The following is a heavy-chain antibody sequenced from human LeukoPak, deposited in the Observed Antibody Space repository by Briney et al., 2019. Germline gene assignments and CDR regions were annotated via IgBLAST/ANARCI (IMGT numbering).Heavy chain of an antibody. D-gene: IGHD6-13*01. V-gene: IGHV4-39*01. J-gene: IGHJ3*02. CDR1: SGXISSSTSY. Sequence: SETLSLTRTVSSGXISSSTSYWGWIRQPPGKGLEWIGSIYYSGRTYYNPSLKSRLTISVDTSKNQFSLKLSSVTAADTAVYYCARHPGITAAGTGSDIWGQGTMVTVSS. CDR2: IYYSGRT. CDR3: ARHPGITAAGTGSDI.